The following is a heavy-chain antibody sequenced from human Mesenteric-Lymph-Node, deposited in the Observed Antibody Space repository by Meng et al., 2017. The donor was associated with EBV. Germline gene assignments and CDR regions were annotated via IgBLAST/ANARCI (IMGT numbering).Heavy chain of an antibody. J-gene: IGHJ4*02. V-gene: IGHV4-39*07. CDR3: ATSSLTVDY. CDR1: CGSISSSSYY. CDR2: IYYSGST. Sequence: QHSAPGLVNPQCTCPLTCTISCGSISSSSYYWGWTRQPPGKGLEWSGNIYYSGSTYYNPSLKSRVTISVDTSKNQFSLKLSSVTAADTAVYYCATSSLTVDYWGQGTLVTVSS.